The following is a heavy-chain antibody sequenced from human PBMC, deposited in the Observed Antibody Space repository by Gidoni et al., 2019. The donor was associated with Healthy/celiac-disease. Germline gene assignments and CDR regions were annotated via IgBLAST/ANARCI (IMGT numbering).Heavy chain of an antibody. D-gene: IGHD2-21*01. J-gene: IGHJ3*02. CDR2: ISYDGSNK. CDR3: AREVIADAFDI. V-gene: IGHV3-30-3*01. Sequence: QVQLVESGGGGVQPGRSLRRSCAASGCTFSSYAMHWVRQAPGKGLEWVAVISYDGSNKYYADSVKGRFTISRDNSKNPLYLQMNSLRAEDTAVYYCAREVIADAFDIWGQGTMVTVSS. CDR1: GCTFSSYA.